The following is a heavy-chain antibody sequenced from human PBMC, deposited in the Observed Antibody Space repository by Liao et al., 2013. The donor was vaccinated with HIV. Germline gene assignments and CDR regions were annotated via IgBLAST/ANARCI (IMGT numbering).Heavy chain of an antibody. CDR2: IYTGMSTTGTT. J-gene: IGHJ4*02. CDR3: ARGRIQLWLYDY. CDR1: GDLIRRDNYY. Sequence: QVRLQESGPGLVKPSQTLSLTCTVSGDLIRRDNYYWTWIRQPAGTGLEWIGHIYTGMSTTGTTNYNPSLKSRVSISADTSSNHVSLKLSSVTAADTAVYYCARGRIQLWLYDYWGQGTLVTVSS. D-gene: IGHD5-18*01. V-gene: IGHV4-61*02.